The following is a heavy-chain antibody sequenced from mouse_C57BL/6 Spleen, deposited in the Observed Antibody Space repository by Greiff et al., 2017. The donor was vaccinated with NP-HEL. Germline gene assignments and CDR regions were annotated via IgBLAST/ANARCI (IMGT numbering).Heavy chain of an antibody. CDR1: GYTFTDYY. CDR2: INPYNGGT. D-gene: IGHD1-1*01. Sequence: VQLQQSGPVLVKPGASVKMSCKASGYTFTDYYMNWVKQSHGKSLEWIGVINPYNGGTSYNQKFKGKATLTVDKSSSTAYMELNSLTSEDSAVYYCARDYGKNYAMDYWGQGTSVTVSS. V-gene: IGHV1-19*01. J-gene: IGHJ4*01. CDR3: ARDYGKNYAMDY.